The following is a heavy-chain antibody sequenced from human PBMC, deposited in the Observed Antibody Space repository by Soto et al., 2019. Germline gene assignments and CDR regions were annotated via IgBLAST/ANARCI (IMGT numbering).Heavy chain of an antibody. V-gene: IGHV2-26*01. D-gene: IGHD1-26*01. Sequence: QVTLKATGPVLVKPTETLTLTCTVSGFSLSTAALGVSWIRQPPGKSLEWLAHIYPNDEKAYSTSLESRPTISEDSSKSQVVLRMTNMDPADTATYFCARIPRTVGTPRGAFDLWGQGTVVTVTS. CDR2: IYPNDEK. CDR1: GFSLSTAALG. CDR3: ARIPRTVGTPRGAFDL. J-gene: IGHJ3*01.